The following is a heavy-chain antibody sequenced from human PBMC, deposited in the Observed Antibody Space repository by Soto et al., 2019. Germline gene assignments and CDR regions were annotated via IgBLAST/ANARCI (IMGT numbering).Heavy chain of an antibody. CDR3: ARVFSSGWSPAGY. Sequence: EVQLVESGGGLVKPGGSLRLSCAASGFTFSSYSMNWVRQAPGKGLEWVSSISSSSSYIYYADSVKGRFTISRDNAKNSLYLQMNSLRAEDTAVYYCARVFSSGWSPAGYWGQGTLVTVSS. CDR1: GFTFSSYS. CDR2: ISSSSSYI. V-gene: IGHV3-21*01. D-gene: IGHD6-19*01. J-gene: IGHJ4*02.